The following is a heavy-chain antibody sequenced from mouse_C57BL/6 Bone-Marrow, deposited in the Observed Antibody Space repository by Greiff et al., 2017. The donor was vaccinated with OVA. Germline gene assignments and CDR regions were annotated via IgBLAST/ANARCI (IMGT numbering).Heavy chain of an antibody. Sequence: VQLQQSGAELAKPGASVKLSCKASGYTFTSYWMHWVKQRPGQGLEWIGYINPSSGYTKYNQKFKDKATLTAAKSSSTAYMQLSSLTYEDSAVYYCARDGSPLLGVDYWGQGTTLTVSS. D-gene: IGHD1-1*01. CDR1: GYTFTSYW. CDR2: INPSSGYT. CDR3: ARDGSPLLGVDY. J-gene: IGHJ2*01. V-gene: IGHV1-7*01.